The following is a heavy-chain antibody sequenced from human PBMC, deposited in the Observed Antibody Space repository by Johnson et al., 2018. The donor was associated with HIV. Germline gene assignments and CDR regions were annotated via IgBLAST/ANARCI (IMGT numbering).Heavy chain of an antibody. CDR3: ARGGRAQYGGNFGAFDI. J-gene: IGHJ3*02. CDR2: ISSSGSTI. D-gene: IGHD4-23*01. Sequence: EQLVESGGGVVQPGRSLRLSCAASGFTFSNYAMHWVRQAPGKGLEWVSYISSSGSTIYYADSVKGRFTISRDHAKNTLYLQMNSLRAEDTAVYYCARGGRAQYGGNFGAFDIWGQGTMVTVSS. CDR1: GFTFSNYA. V-gene: IGHV3-48*04.